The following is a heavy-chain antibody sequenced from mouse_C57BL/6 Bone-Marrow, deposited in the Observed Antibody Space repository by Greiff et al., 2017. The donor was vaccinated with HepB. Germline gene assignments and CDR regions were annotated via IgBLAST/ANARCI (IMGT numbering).Heavy chain of an antibody. CDR1: GFTFSSHG. D-gene: IGHD1-1*01. V-gene: IGHV5-6*01. J-gene: IGHJ3*01. CDR3: ARPLITTEGGFAY. CDR2: ISSGGSYT. Sequence: EVKLMESGGDLVKPGGSLKLSCAASGFTFSSHGMSWVRQTPDKRLEWVATISSGGSYTYYPDSVKGRFTISRDNAKNTLYLQMSSLKSEDTAMYYCARPLITTEGGFAYWGQGTLVTVSA.